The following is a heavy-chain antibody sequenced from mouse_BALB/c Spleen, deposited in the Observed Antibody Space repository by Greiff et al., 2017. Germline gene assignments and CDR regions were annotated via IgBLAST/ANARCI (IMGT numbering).Heavy chain of an antibody. J-gene: IGHJ3*01. Sequence: QVQLQQSGAELVRPGTSVKVSCKASGYAFTNYLIEWVKQRPGQGLEWIGVINPGSGGTNYNEKFKGKATLTADKSSSTAYMQLSSLTSDDSAVYFCARSGDYLAWFAYWGQGTLVTVSA. D-gene: IGHD2-4*01. V-gene: IGHV1-54*01. CDR1: GYAFTNYL. CDR2: INPGSGGT. CDR3: ARSGDYLAWFAY.